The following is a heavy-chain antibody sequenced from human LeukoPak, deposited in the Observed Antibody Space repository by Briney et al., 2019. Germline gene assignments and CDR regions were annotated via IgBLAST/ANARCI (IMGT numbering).Heavy chain of an antibody. Sequence: KPSETVSLTCTVYGYSISSGYYWGGIRQPPGKGLEWIGSTYHSGSTYYNPSLKSRVTISVDTSKNQFSLKLSSVTAADTAVYYCARQYQWLVPNWFDPWGQGTLVTVSS. V-gene: IGHV4-38-2*02. D-gene: IGHD6-19*01. CDR3: ARQYQWLVPNWFDP. J-gene: IGHJ5*02. CDR1: GYSISSGYY. CDR2: TYHSGST.